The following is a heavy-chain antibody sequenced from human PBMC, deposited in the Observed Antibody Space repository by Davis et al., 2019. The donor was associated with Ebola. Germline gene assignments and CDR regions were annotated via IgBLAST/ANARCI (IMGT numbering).Heavy chain of an antibody. V-gene: IGHV3-23*01. J-gene: IGHJ4*02. CDR1: GLTFSSYA. CDR3: AKVRDDY. CDR2: ISYSGGSA. Sequence: GESLKISCAASGLTFSSYAMSWVRQAPGKGLEWVSGISYSGGSAYYADSVKGRFTISRDNSKNTLYLQMNSRRAEDTALYYCAKVRDDYWGQGTLVTVSS.